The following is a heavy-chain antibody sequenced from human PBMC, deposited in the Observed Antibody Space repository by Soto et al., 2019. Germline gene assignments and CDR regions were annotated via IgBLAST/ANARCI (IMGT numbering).Heavy chain of an antibody. CDR1: GGSISSYY. Sequence: SETLSLTCTVSGGSISSYYWSWIRQPPGKGLEWIGYIYYSGSTNYNPSLKSRVTISADTSKNQFSLKLSSVTAADTAAYYCATTYSSGWNYYYYGMDVWGQGTTVTVSS. CDR3: ATTYSSGWNYYYYGMDV. CDR2: IYYSGST. J-gene: IGHJ6*02. V-gene: IGHV4-59*01. D-gene: IGHD6-19*01.